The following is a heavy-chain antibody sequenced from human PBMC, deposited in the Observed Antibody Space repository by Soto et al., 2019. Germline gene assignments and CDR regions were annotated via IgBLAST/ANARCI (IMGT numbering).Heavy chain of an antibody. J-gene: IGHJ4*02. V-gene: IGHV1-69*01. CDR1: GGTFSSYA. CDR2: IIPIFGTA. CDR3: ARDLCGGEWPSSGFDY. D-gene: IGHD2-21*01. Sequence: QVQLVQSGAEVKKPGSSVKVSCKASGGTFSSYAISWVRQAPGQGLEWMGGIIPIFGTANYAQKFQGRVTITGDGSTSAAYMELSSLRSEDTAVYYCARDLCGGEWPSSGFDYWGQGTLVTVSS.